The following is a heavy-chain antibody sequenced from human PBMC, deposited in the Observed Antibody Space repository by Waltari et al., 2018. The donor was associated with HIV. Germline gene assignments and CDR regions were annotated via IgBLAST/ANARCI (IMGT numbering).Heavy chain of an antibody. CDR3: VTGYDTSGQSPTMGDY. CDR2: FDPENDET. CDR1: GYRLIDLS. D-gene: IGHD3-22*01. V-gene: IGHV1-24*01. J-gene: IGHJ4*02. Sequence: QVQLVQSGGEVKKPGASVKVSCKVSGYRLIDLSIHWVRQAPGKGLEWMGGFDPENDETIYAQKFQGRVTMTDDTSTDTAYMELSSLKSEDTAVYYCVTGYDTSGQSPTMGDYWGQGTLVTVSS.